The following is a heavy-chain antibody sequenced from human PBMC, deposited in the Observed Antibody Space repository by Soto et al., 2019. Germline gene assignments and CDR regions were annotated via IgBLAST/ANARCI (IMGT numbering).Heavy chain of an antibody. Sequence: GGSLRLSCAASGFTFSSYSMSWVRQAPGKGLEWVSGFRTSGDGGTTYYADSVKGRFTISRDNSKNTLYLQMSSLRAEDTAVYYCVKDGSSGWPYYYGLDVWGQGTTVTVSS. V-gene: IGHV3-23*01. CDR2: FRTSGDGGTT. CDR3: VKDGSSGWPYYYGLDV. D-gene: IGHD6-19*01. J-gene: IGHJ6*02. CDR1: GFTFSSYS.